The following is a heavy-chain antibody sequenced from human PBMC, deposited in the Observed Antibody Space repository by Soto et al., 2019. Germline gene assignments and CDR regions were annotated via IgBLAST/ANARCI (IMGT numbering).Heavy chain of an antibody. CDR2: INPSGGST. CDR1: GYTFTSYY. CDR3: ARALGLLRYFDWLPQGGYYFDY. D-gene: IGHD3-9*01. V-gene: IGHV1-46*01. Sequence: QVQLVQSGAEVKKPGASVKVSCKASGYTFTSYYMHWVRQAPGQWLEWMGIINPSGGSTSYAQKVQGRGTMTRDTSTSTVYMELSSLRSEDTAVYYCARALGLLRYFDWLPQGGYYFDYRGQGTLVTVSS. J-gene: IGHJ4*02.